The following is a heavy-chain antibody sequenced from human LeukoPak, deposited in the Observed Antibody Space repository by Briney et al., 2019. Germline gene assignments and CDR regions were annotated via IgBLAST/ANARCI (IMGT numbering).Heavy chain of an antibody. V-gene: IGHV4-34*01. Sequence: SETLSLTCAVYGGSFSGYYWSWIRQPPGKGLEWIGEINHSGSTNYNPSLKSRVTISVDTSKNQFSLKLSSVTAADTAVYYCARDHDYDSSGYTDWFDPWGQGTLVTVSS. CDR2: INHSGST. J-gene: IGHJ5*02. CDR1: GGSFSGYY. D-gene: IGHD3-22*01. CDR3: ARDHDYDSSGYTDWFDP.